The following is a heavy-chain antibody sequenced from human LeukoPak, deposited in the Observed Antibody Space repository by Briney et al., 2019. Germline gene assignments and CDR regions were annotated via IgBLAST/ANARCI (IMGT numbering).Heavy chain of an antibody. V-gene: IGHV3-23*01. CDR2: IRGSGGTT. D-gene: IGHD3-22*01. Sequence: PGGSLRLSCAASGFTFSSYAMSWVRQAPGKGLEWVSTIRGSGGTTYYADSVKGRFTISRDNSKNTLYLQMNSLRAEDTAVYYCAKQGSGYDTGGYRDFWDQGTLVTVSS. CDR1: GFTFSSYA. CDR3: AKQGSGYDTGGYRDF. J-gene: IGHJ4*02.